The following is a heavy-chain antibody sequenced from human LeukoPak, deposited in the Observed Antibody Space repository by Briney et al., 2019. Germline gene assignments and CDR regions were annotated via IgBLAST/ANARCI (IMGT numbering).Heavy chain of an antibody. D-gene: IGHD6-19*01. J-gene: IGHJ4*02. V-gene: IGHV3-43*01. Sequence: SGGSLRLSCAASGFTFNDYTMHWVRQRPGKGLEWVSLVTWDGSATSYADSVKGRFTISRDDNKNSLYLQMNSLRSEDSALYYCVKDGLLGSRGWYEVHFDYWGQGARVTVSS. CDR3: VKDGLLGSRGWYEVHFDY. CDR1: GFTFNDYT. CDR2: VTWDGSAT.